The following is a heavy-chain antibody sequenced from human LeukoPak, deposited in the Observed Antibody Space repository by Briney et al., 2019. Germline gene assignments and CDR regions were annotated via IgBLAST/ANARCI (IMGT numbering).Heavy chain of an antibody. V-gene: IGHV1-46*01. CDR1: GHPAVSYY. CDR2: IDPHGRRP. CDR3: ARATLILGVITPPD. Sequence: ASVNVSCKTPGHPAVSYYVHWVRQPPGHGLAWMGSIDPHGRRPNYSQLFQGRVTLIRHLSTSTVYMTLSRLTSEDTAIYYCARATLILGVITPPDWGPGTPVTVSS. J-gene: IGHJ4*02. D-gene: IGHD3-3*01.